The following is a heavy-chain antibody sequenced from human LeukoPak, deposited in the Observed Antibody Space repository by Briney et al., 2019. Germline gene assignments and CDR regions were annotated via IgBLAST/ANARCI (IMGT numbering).Heavy chain of an antibody. CDR3: ARDTLVYADSPDAFDI. CDR2: IGSSGSTV. V-gene: IGHV3-48*03. CDR1: GFSFSSYE. D-gene: IGHD4-17*01. J-gene: IGHJ3*02. Sequence: GGSLRLSCAASGFSFSSYEMNWVRQAPGKGLEWVSYIGSSGSTVYYADSVKGRFTISRDNAKNSLYLQMNSLRDEDTAVYYCARDTLVYADSPDAFDIWGQGTMVTVSS.